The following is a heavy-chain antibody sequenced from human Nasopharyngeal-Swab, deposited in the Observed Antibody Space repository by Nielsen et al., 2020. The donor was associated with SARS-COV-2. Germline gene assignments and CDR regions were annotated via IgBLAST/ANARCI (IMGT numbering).Heavy chain of an antibody. D-gene: IGHD6-13*01. CDR1: GFTFDDYA. V-gene: IGHV3-9*01. CDR3: AKDTGPDSSWYDAFDY. Sequence: SLKISCAASGFTFDDYAMHWVRQAPGKGLEWVSGISWNSGSIGYADSVKGRFTISRDNAKNSLYLQMNSLRAEDTALYYCAKDTGPDSSWYDAFDYWGQGTLVTVSS. CDR2: ISWNSGSI. J-gene: IGHJ4*02.